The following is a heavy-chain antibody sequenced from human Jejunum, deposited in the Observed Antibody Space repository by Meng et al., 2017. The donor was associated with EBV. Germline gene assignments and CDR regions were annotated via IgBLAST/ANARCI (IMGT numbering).Heavy chain of an antibody. Sequence: QEQRQESGPRLAKPSGPLSLPCVVAGGSSSDSVWWSWVRQPPGKGLEWLGEIYHGGGTNYNPSLESRVTISVDKSKYQFSLKLNSVTVADTAVYYCAGNGYYALEYWGPGILVTVSS. D-gene: IGHD3-22*01. J-gene: IGHJ4*02. CDR1: GGSSSDSVW. CDR3: AGNGYYALEY. CDR2: IYHGGGT. V-gene: IGHV4-4*02.